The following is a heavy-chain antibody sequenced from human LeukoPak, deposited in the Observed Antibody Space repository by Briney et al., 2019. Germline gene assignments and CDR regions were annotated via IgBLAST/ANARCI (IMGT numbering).Heavy chain of an antibody. D-gene: IGHD4-23*01. CDR2: INPSGGST. CDR1: GYTFTGYY. Sequence: ASVKVSCKASGYTFTGYYMHWVRQAPGQGLEWMGIINPSGGSTSYAQKFQGRVTMTRDTSTSTVYMELSSLRSEDTAVYYCAGSPTVVAAFDIWGQGTMVTVSS. J-gene: IGHJ3*02. V-gene: IGHV1-46*01. CDR3: AGSPTVVAAFDI.